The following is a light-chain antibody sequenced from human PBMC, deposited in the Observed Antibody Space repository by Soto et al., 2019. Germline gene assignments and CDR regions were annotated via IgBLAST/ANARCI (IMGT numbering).Light chain of an antibody. J-gene: IGKJ3*01. CDR2: DAS. Sequence: DIQMTQSPSSLSASVGDRVTITCQASQDISNYLNWYQQKLGKAPKLLIYDASNLEPGVPSRFSGSGSGTKFIFTISRLQPEDIATYYCQQYDTLSFTFGPGTKVDLK. CDR1: QDISNY. V-gene: IGKV1-33*01. CDR3: QQYDTLSFT.